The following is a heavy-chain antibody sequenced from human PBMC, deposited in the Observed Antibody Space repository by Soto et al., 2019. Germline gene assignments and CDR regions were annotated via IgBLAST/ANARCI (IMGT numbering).Heavy chain of an antibody. D-gene: IGHD3-16*01. Sequence: SQTLSLTCAISGDSVSSISATWNWIRQSPSRGLEWLGRTYYRSRWYNDYAVSVKSRITINPDTSKNQFFLQLNSVTPDDTAVYYCVRVTWGPLDYWGQGTLVTVSS. CDR2: TYYRSRWYN. CDR3: VRVTWGPLDY. CDR1: GDSVSSISAT. J-gene: IGHJ4*02. V-gene: IGHV6-1*01.